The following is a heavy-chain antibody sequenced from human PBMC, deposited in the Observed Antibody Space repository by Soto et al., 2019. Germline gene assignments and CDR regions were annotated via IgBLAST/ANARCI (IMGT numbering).Heavy chain of an antibody. V-gene: IGHV4-59*01. CDR1: GGSISSYY. D-gene: IGHD6-13*01. CDR2: IYYSGST. CDR3: ARVGYSSSWYKEYYYYGMDV. Sequence: PSETLSLTCTVSGGSISSYYWSWIRQPPGKGLEWIGYIYYSGSTNYNPSLKSRVTISVDTSKNQFSLKLSSVTAADTAVYYCARVGYSSSWYKEYYYYGMDVWGQGNTVTGSS. J-gene: IGHJ6*02.